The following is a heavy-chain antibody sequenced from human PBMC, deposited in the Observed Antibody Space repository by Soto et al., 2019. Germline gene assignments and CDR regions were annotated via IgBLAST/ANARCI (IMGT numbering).Heavy chain of an antibody. CDR3: AKDRLPGNFDY. D-gene: IGHD2-15*01. V-gene: IGHV3-23*01. CDR1: GFTFNNYA. Sequence: PGGSLRLSCAASGFTFNNYAMNWVRQAPGKGLEWVATISATGGSTYYADSVKGRFTISRDNSKNTLYLQMNGLRVEDTAVYYCAKDRLPGNFDYWGQGTPVTVSS. J-gene: IGHJ4*02. CDR2: ISATGGST.